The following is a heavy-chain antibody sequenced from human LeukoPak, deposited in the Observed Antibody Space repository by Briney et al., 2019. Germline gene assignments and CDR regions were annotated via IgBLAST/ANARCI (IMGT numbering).Heavy chain of an antibody. V-gene: IGHV3-7*01. Sequence: PGESLRLSCAASGFTFSGYWMSWVRQTPEKGLEWVANIKQDGYEKYYVDSVKGRFTISRDNAKNSLYLQMNSLRADDTAIYYCARDKIVGPTTLDYWGQGTLVTFSS. J-gene: IGHJ4*02. D-gene: IGHD1-26*01. CDR3: ARDKIVGPTTLDY. CDR1: GFTFSGYW. CDR2: IKQDGYEK.